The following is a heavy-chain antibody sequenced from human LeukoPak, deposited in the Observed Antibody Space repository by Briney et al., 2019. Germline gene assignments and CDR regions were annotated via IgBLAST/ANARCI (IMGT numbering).Heavy chain of an antibody. J-gene: IGHJ4*02. CDR3: ARGPYYFDY. CDR2: IFSSGST. V-gene: IGHV4-59*01. CDR1: GGSISSYY. Sequence: PSETLSLTCTVSGGSISSYYWNWIRQPPGKGLEWIGCIFSSGSTNYNPSLRSRVTISVDTSKNRFSLKLSSVTAADTAVYYCARGPYYFDYWGQGTLVTVSS.